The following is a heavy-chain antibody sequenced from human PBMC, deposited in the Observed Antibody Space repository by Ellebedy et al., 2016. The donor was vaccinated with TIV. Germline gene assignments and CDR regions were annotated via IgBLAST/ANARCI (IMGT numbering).Heavy chain of an antibody. V-gene: IGHV1-2*04. Sequence: ASVKVSCXASGYTFTGYYMHWVRQAPGQGLEWMGWINPNSGGTNYAQKFQGWVTMTRDTSISTAYMELRSLRSDDTAMYYCASWRRTWNYGLDYYYGKDVWGQGTTVTVSS. CDR3: ASWRRTWNYGLDYYYGKDV. D-gene: IGHD1-7*01. CDR2: INPNSGGT. CDR1: GYTFTGYY. J-gene: IGHJ6*02.